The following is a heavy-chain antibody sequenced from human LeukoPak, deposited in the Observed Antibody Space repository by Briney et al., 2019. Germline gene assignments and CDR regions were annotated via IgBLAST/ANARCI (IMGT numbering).Heavy chain of an antibody. V-gene: IGHV3-49*04. D-gene: IGHD6-13*01. CDR3: ALNSWDDAFDI. CDR2: IRSKAYGGTT. Sequence: GGSLRLSCTASGFTFGDYALSWVRQAPGKGLEWVGFIRSKAYGGTTAYAASVKGRFPISRDDSKSIAYLQMNSLKTEDTAAYYCALNSWDDAFDIWGQGTMVTVSS. CDR1: GFTFGDYA. J-gene: IGHJ3*02.